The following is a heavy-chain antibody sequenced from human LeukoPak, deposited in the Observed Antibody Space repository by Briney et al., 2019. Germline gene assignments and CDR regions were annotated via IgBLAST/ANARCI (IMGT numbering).Heavy chain of an antibody. CDR2: INPNSGGT. V-gene: IGHV1-2*02. D-gene: IGHD3-22*01. CDR1: GYTFTSYD. Sequence: AAVKVSCKASGYTFTSYDINWVRQAPGQGVEWMGWINPNSGGTNYAQKFKGRVTMTRDTSISTAYMELSMLPSDDTAVYYCARAITMIVVVMVYWGQGTLVTVSS. J-gene: IGHJ4*02. CDR3: ARAITMIVVVMVY.